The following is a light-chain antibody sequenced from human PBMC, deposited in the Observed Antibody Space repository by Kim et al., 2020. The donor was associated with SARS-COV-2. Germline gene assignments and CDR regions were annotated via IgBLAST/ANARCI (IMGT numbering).Light chain of an antibody. Sequence: QSALTQPPSVSGSPGQSITISCTGTSSDVGGYNYVSWYQQHPGKAPKLMIYESSRRPSGVAHRFSGSHSGNTASLTISGLRAEEEADYYCSSHTTSSTQVFGGGTKLTVL. CDR2: ESS. V-gene: IGLV2-14*01. CDR3: SSHTTSSTQV. CDR1: SSDVGGYNY. J-gene: IGLJ2*01.